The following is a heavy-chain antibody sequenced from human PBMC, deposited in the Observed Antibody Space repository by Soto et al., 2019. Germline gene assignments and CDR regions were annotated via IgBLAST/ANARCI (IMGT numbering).Heavy chain of an antibody. CDR1: GGTFSSYA. V-gene: IGHV1-46*01. CDR3: ARARRGIAAAGYYFDY. Sequence: ASVKVSCKASGGTFSSYAISWVRQAPGQGLEWMGIINPSGGSTSYAQKFQGRVTMTRDTSTSTVYMELSSLRSEDTAVYYCARARRGIAAAGYYFDYWGQGTLVTVSS. J-gene: IGHJ4*02. CDR2: INPSGGST. D-gene: IGHD6-13*01.